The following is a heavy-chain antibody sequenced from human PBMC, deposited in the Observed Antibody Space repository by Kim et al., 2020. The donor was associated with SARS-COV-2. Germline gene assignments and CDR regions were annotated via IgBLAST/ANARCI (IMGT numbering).Heavy chain of an antibody. D-gene: IGHD6-13*01. CDR2: IWYDGSNK. CDR3: ANGVGYSSSWYVY. J-gene: IGHJ4*02. CDR1: GFTFSSYA. V-gene: IGHV3-33*06. Sequence: GGSLRLSCAASGFTFSSYAMHWVRQAPGKGLEWVAVIWYDGSNKYYADSVKGRFTISRDNSKNTLYLQMNSLRAEDTAVYYCANGVGYSSSWYVYWGQGTLVTVSS.